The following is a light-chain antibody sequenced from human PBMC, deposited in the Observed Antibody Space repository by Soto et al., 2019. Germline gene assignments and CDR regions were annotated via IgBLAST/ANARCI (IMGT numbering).Light chain of an antibody. V-gene: IGKV1-9*01. CDR1: QDISTH. Sequence: IQLTPSPSSLSASVGDRVTISCRASQDISTHLAWFAQKPGRAPQLLIYAASTLHSGVPSRFSGSGSGTDFTLTISSLQPEDFATYYCQHLNTYPITFGPGTRLEI. CDR3: QHLNTYPIT. J-gene: IGKJ5*01. CDR2: AAS.